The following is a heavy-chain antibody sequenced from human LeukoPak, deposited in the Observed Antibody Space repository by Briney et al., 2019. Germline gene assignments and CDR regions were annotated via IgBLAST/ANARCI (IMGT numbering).Heavy chain of an antibody. D-gene: IGHD3-22*01. CDR1: GYTFTDYY. J-gene: IGHJ4*02. CDR3: AITNSSGFFDY. Sequence: ASVKVSCKASGYTFTDYYIHWVRQAPGQGLEWVGWMHPNSGGTEYAQKFQGRVSMTRDTSTNTAYMELSRLRSDDTAVYYCAITNSSGFFDYWGQGTLVTVSS. V-gene: IGHV1-2*02. CDR2: MHPNSGGT.